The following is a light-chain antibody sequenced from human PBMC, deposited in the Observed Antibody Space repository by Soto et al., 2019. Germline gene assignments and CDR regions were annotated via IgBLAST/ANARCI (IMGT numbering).Light chain of an antibody. Sequence: SYELTQPPSVSVAPGETARLACGGDNVGSKSVHWYQQQPGQAPVLVMFHDRDRPSWIPERFSGSNSGSTATLTISRVEAGDEADYYCQVWDSSSDHVLFGGGTKLTVL. CDR3: QVWDSSSDHVL. V-gene: IGLV3-21*04. CDR2: HDR. CDR1: NVGSKS. J-gene: IGLJ2*01.